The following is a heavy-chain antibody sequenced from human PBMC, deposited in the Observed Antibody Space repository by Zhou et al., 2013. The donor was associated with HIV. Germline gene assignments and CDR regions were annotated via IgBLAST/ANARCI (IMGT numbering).Heavy chain of an antibody. CDR1: GGTFSSYA. CDR2: IIPIFGTA. V-gene: IGHV1-69*05. CDR3: ARSADYCSSTSCYWLVTYMDV. D-gene: IGHD2-2*01. Sequence: QVQLVQSGAEVKKPGSSVKVSCKASGGTFSSYAISWVRQAPGQGLEWMGGIIPIFGTANYAQKFQGRVTITTDESTSTAYMELSSLRSEDTAVYYCARSADYCSSTSCYWLVTYMDVWGKGTTGHRLL. J-gene: IGHJ6*03.